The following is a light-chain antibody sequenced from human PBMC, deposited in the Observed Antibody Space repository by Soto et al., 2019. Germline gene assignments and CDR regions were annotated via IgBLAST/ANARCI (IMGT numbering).Light chain of an antibody. CDR2: DAS. J-gene: IGKJ5*01. CDR3: QKYKSAPST. Sequence: DIQMTQSPSSLSASVGDIVTITCRASQGISNSLAWYQQQPGKAPKLLIYDASTLQSGVPSRFSGSGSGTDFTLTISSLQPEDVATYYCQKYKSAPSTFGQGTRLEIK. CDR1: QGISNS. V-gene: IGKV1-27*01.